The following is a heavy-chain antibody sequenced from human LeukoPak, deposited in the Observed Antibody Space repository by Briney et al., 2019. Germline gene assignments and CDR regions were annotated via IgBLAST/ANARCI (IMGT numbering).Heavy chain of an antibody. CDR3: ARWNGGDSVGGLDV. V-gene: IGHV3-30*02. CDR1: GFTLRSHG. Sequence: GGSLRLSCVASGFTLRSHGMHWVRQAPGRGLEWVAFIAFEGSNKNYADSVRGRFTIRRDNSRDTLDLKMNSVRAEDTALYYCARWNGGDSVGGLDVWGQGTTVTVSS. CDR2: IAFEGSNK. D-gene: IGHD2-21*02. J-gene: IGHJ6*02.